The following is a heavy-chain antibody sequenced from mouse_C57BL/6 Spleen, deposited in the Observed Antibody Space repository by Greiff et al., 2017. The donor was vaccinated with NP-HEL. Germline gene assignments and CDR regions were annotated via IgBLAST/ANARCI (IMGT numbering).Heavy chain of an antibody. CDR3: TTTGYYSNTGYFDV. CDR1: GFNIKDDY. J-gene: IGHJ1*03. Sequence: VQLQQSGAELVRPGASVKLSCTASGFNIKDDYMHWVKQRPEQGLEWIGWIDPENGDTEYASKFQGKATITADTSSNTAYLQLSSLTSEDTAVYYCTTTGYYSNTGYFDVWGTGTTVTVSS. V-gene: IGHV14-4*01. D-gene: IGHD2-5*01. CDR2: IDPENGDT.